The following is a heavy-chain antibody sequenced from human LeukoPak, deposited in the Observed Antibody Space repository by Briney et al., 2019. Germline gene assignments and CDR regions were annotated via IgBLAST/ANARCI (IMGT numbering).Heavy chain of an antibody. V-gene: IGHV3-53*01. CDR3: ARGRATGRSGGDY. J-gene: IGHJ4*02. CDR2: TYSSGTT. Sequence: GGSLRLSCAASGFTVSSNYMSWVRQAPGKGLEYISVTYSSGTTYYADSVRDRFTISRDNSRNTLYLQMNSLRPEDTAVYYCARGRATGRSGGDYWGQGTLVTVSS. D-gene: IGHD3-9*01. CDR1: GFTVSSNY.